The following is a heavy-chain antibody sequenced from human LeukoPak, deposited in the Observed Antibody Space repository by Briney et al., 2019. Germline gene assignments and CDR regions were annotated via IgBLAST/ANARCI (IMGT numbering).Heavy chain of an antibody. CDR1: GFTLSSYA. J-gene: IGHJ4*02. D-gene: IGHD5-24*01. CDR2: IKQDGSKK. V-gene: IGHV3-7*04. Sequence: GGSLRLSCAASGFTLSSYAMTWVRRAPGKGLEWVANIKQDGSKKSYVDSVKGRFTISRDNAKNLLYLQMNSLRAEDTAIYYCTRVGYIDEGIDYWGQGTLVTVSS. CDR3: TRVGYIDEGIDY.